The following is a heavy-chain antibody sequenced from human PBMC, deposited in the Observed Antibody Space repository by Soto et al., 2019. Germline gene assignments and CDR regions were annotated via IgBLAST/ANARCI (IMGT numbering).Heavy chain of an antibody. D-gene: IGHD2-15*01. CDR3: ARDEWTSVVVVAATKYYYGMDV. Sequence: ASVKVSCKASGYTFTSYAMHWVRQAPGQRLEWMGWINAGNGNTNYAQKLQGRVTMTTDTSTSTAYMELRSLRSDDTAVYYCARDEWTSVVVVAATKYYYGMDVWGQGTTVTVSS. CDR2: INAGNGNT. CDR1: GYTFTSYA. V-gene: IGHV1-3*01. J-gene: IGHJ6*02.